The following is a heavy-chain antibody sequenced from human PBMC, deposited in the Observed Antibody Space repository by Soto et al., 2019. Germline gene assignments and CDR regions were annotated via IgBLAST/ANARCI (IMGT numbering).Heavy chain of an antibody. CDR2: INSDGSST. CDR3: ASALGSSWTYYYYGMDV. D-gene: IGHD6-13*01. V-gene: IGHV3-74*01. CDR1: GFTFSSYW. J-gene: IGHJ6*02. Sequence: PGGSLRLSCAASGFTFSSYWMHWVRQAPGKGLVWVSRINSDGSSTSYADSVKGRFTISRDNAKNTLYLQMNSLRAEDTAVYYCASALGSSWTYYYYGMDVWGQGTTVTVSS.